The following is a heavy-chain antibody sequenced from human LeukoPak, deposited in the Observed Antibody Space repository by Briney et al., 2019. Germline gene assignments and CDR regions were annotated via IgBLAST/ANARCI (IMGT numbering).Heavy chain of an antibody. CDR3: ARDRHKLVDIVAGILDY. D-gene: IGHD5-12*01. V-gene: IGHV4-59*12. CDR2: IFNSGST. CDR1: GFTFSSYS. J-gene: IGHJ4*02. Sequence: GSLRLSCAASGFTFSSYSMNWVRQPPGKGLEWIGYIFNSGSTYYNPSLKSRVTILVDTSKNQFSLKLSSVTAADTAVYYCARDRHKLVDIVAGILDYWGQGTLVTVSS.